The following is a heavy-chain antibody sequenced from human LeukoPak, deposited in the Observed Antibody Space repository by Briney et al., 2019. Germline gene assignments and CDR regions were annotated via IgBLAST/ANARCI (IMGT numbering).Heavy chain of an antibody. J-gene: IGHJ3*02. Sequence: GRSLRLCCAASGFTFSSYAMHWVRQARGKGLEWVAVISYDGSNKYYADSVKGRFTISRDNSKNTLYLQMNSLRAEDTAVYYCARGITGTAYDAFDIWGQGTMVTVSS. CDR1: GFTFSSYA. CDR2: ISYDGSNK. D-gene: IGHD1-20*01. CDR3: ARGITGTAYDAFDI. V-gene: IGHV3-30*04.